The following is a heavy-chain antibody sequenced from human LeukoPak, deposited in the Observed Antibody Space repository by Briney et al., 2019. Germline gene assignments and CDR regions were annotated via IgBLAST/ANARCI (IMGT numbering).Heavy chain of an antibody. CDR2: IIPIFGTA. J-gene: IGHJ5*02. V-gene: IGHV1-69*13. CDR3: ARDGGYCSSTSCPERWFDP. Sequence: EASVTVSRKASGGTFSSYAISWVRQAPGQGLEWMGGIIPIFGTANYAQKFQGRVTITADESTSTAYMELSSLRSEDTAVYYCARDGGYCSSTSCPERWFDPWGQGTLVTVSS. D-gene: IGHD2-2*01. CDR1: GGTFSSYA.